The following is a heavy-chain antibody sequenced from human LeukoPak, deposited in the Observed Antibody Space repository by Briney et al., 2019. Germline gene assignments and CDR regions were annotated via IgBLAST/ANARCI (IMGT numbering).Heavy chain of an antibody. V-gene: IGHV3-30*18. J-gene: IGHJ4*02. D-gene: IGHD3-3*01. CDR1: GFTFSSYG. CDR3: AKDHRPVDFWSIDYFDY. CDR2: ISYDGSNK. Sequence: PGGSLRPSCPASGFTFSSYGMHWVRQAPGKGREWGADISYDGSNKYYADSVKVRFTISRDNSKNTLYLQMNSLRAEDTAVYYCAKDHRPVDFWSIDYFDYWGQGTLVTVSS.